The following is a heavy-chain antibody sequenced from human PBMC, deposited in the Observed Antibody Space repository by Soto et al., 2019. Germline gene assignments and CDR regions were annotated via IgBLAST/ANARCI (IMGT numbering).Heavy chain of an antibody. CDR2: IVIGRGNT. V-gene: IGHV1-58*01. D-gene: IGHD3-22*01. CDR1: GFTFTSSA. J-gene: IGHJ4*02. CDR3: AADLYDSSDVKDLGVY. Sequence: SVKVSCKASGFTFTSSAVQWVRQARGQGLEWIGWIVIGRGNTNYAQKFQERVTITGDMSTSTAYMELSSLRSEDTAVYYCAADLYDSSDVKDLGVYWGRGTLVTVSS.